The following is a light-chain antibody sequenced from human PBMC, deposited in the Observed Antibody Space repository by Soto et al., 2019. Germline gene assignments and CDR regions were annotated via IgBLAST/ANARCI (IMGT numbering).Light chain of an antibody. J-gene: IGLJ1*01. CDR3: AAWDDSLSVL. CDR2: RNN. CDR1: SSNIGSNY. Sequence: QSVLTQPPSASGTPGQRVTISCSGSSSNIGSNYVYWYQQLPGTAPKLPIYRNNQRPSGVPDRFSGSKSGTSASLAISGLRSEDEADYYCAAWDDSLSVLFGTGTKVTVL. V-gene: IGLV1-47*01.